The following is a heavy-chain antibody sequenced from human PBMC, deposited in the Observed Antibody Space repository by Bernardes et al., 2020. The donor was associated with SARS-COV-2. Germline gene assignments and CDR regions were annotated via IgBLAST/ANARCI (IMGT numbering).Heavy chain of an antibody. D-gene: IGHD2-8*01. V-gene: IGHV4-34*01. CDR1: GGSFSGYY. CDR2: INHSGST. J-gene: IGHJ4*02. CDR3: ARAGYCTNGVCYSTPFDY. Sequence: SETLSLTCAVYGGSFSGYYWSWIRQPPGKGLEWIGEINHSGSTNYNPSLKSRVTISVDTSKNQFSLKLSSVTAADTAVYYCARAGYCTNGVCYSTPFDYWGQGTLVTVSS.